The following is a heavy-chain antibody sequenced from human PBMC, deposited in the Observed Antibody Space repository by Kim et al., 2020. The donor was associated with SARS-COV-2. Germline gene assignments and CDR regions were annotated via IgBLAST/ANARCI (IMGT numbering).Heavy chain of an antibody. CDR2: ISWNSGSI. CDR1: GFTFDDYA. V-gene: IGHV3-9*01. D-gene: IGHD2-2*01. J-gene: IGHJ4*02. Sequence: GGSLRLSCAASGFTFDDYAMHWVRQAPGKGLEWVSGISWNSGSIGYADSVKGRFTISRDNAKNSLYLQMNSLRAEDTALYYCAKDGSDRLVVVPAAPRWYEAHFDYWGQGTLVTVSS. CDR3: AKDGSDRLVVVPAAPRWYEAHFDY.